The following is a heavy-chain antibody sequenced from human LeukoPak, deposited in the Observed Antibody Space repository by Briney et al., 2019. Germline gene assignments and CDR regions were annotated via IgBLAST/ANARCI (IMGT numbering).Heavy chain of an antibody. V-gene: IGHV4-30-2*01. CDR1: GGSISSGGYY. CDR2: IYQSGGT. CDR3: ASYANDYSNYFDY. J-gene: IGHJ4*02. Sequence: SETLSLTCTVSGGSISSGGYYWSWIRQQPGKGLEWIGYIYQSGGTYYNPSLKSRVTISVDRSKSQFSLKPSSVTAADTAVYYCASYANDYSNYFDYWGQGTLVTVSS. D-gene: IGHD4-11*01.